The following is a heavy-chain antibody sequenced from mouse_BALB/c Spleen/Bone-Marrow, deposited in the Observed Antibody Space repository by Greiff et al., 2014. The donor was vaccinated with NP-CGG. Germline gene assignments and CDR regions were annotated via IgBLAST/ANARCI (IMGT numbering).Heavy chain of an antibody. J-gene: IGHJ4*01. Sequence: DLVKPGASVKLSCKASGYTFTNFWINWIKQRPGQGLEWIGRIAPGTGTTYYNEMFKGKITMTVDTSSITAYIQLISLSSEDSSVYFCARYDYAMDYWGQGTSVTVSS. V-gene: IGHV1S41*01. CDR3: ARYDYAMDY. CDR1: GYTFTNFW. CDR2: IAPGTGTT. D-gene: IGHD2-3*01.